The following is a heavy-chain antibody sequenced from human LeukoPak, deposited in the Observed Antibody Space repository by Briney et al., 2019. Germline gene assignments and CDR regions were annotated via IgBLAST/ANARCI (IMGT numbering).Heavy chain of an antibody. CDR2: IYYSGST. CDR1: GSSISSSSYY. CDR3: ARLGDSSSSWAYFDF. D-gene: IGHD6-13*01. J-gene: IGHJ4*02. Sequence: ASETLSLTWPVSGSSISSSSYYWDWLRQTPGKGLEWFGSIYYSGSTYYNPSLKRRGTKSVDTSKNQFSLKLSSVTAADTAVYYCARLGDSSSSWAYFDFWGQGTLVSVSS. V-gene: IGHV4-39*01.